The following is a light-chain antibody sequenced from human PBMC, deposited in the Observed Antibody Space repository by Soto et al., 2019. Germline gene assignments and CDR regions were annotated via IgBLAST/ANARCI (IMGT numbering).Light chain of an antibody. Sequence: EIGVTQSPATLAVSTSDSSTLSCRASQSVNSNLAWHQQKSGQAPRLLIYGASTRSTGITARFSGSGSGTEFNLTISSLQSEYFAVYYCQQYNNWPSFGGGTKVEIK. CDR3: QQYNNWPS. CDR2: GAS. J-gene: IGKJ4*01. V-gene: IGKV3-15*01. CDR1: QSVNSN.